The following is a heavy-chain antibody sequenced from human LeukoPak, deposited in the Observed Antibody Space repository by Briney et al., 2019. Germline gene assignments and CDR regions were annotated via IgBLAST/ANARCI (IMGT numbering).Heavy chain of an antibody. V-gene: IGHV1-18*01. CDR1: GYTLTSYG. CDR2: ISAYNGNT. Sequence: ASVKVSCKASGYTLTSYGISWVRQAPGQGRGWIGWISAYNGNTNYAQKRQGRGTLTPDTSTSTAYMGLRSRRSDVSAGDYWAPGSGSLGYWGQGGLVSVCS. J-gene: IGHJ4*02. CDR3: APGSGSLGY. D-gene: IGHD3-10*01.